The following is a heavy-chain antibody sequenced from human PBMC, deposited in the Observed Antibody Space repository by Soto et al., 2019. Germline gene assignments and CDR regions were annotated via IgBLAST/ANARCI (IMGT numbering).Heavy chain of an antibody. J-gene: IGHJ4*02. V-gene: IGHV1-69*13. D-gene: IGHD3-22*01. Sequence: SVKVSCKASGGTFSSYAISWVRQAPGQGLEWMGRIIPIFGTGNFAQKFQGRVTLTADECATTAYMELSSLRSEDTAVYYSARGPIYYGSSGYCPAPFDYWGQGTLVTVSS. CDR3: ARGPIYYGSSGYCPAPFDY. CDR1: GGTFSSYA. CDR2: IIPIFGTG.